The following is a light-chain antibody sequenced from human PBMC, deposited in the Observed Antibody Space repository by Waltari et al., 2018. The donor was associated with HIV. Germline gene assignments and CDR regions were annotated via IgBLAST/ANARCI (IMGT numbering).Light chain of an antibody. CDR2: EES. V-gene: IGLV2-23*01. Sequence: QCALTQPACVSGSPGPSITISCTGTSSGAGRYTLDPWYQHHPGTAPKLLFYEESKRPSGVSTRFSASKSGNTASLTISVLQAEDEADYYCCSYAGSFSYVVFGGGTKLTVL. CDR1: SSGAGRYTL. J-gene: IGLJ2*01. CDR3: CSYAGSFSYVV.